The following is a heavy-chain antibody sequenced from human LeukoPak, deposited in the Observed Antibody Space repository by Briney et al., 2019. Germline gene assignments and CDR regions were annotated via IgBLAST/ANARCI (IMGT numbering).Heavy chain of an antibody. CDR2: IYYSGST. Sequence: PSETLSLTCTVSGGSISSYYWSWIRQPPRKGLEWIGYIYYSGSTNYNPSLKSRVTIPVDTSKNQFSLKLSSVTAADTAVYYCARDRSPYYDILTGYSYYYYMDVWGKGTTVTVSS. V-gene: IGHV4-59*01. D-gene: IGHD3-9*01. J-gene: IGHJ6*03. CDR1: GGSISSYY. CDR3: ARDRSPYYDILTGYSYYYYMDV.